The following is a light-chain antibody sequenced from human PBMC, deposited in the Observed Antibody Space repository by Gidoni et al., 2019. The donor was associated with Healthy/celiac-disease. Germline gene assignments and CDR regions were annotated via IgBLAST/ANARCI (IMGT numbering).Light chain of an antibody. Sequence: SSELTQDPAVSVALGQTVRITCQGDSLRSYYASWYQQKPGQAPVLVIYGKNNRPSEIPDRFSGSSSGNTASLTITGAQAEDEADYYCNSRDSSGNPYWVFGGGTKLTVL. J-gene: IGLJ3*02. CDR2: GKN. CDR1: SLRSYY. CDR3: NSRDSSGNPYWV. V-gene: IGLV3-19*01.